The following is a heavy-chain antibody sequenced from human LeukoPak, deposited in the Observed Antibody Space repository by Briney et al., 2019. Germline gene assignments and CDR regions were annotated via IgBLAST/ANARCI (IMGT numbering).Heavy chain of an antibody. J-gene: IGHJ6*02. CDR3: ARDKDFGAYPRDFGMDV. V-gene: IGHV3-21*04. CDR2: ISTSSSDI. D-gene: IGHD4/OR15-4a*01. CDR1: GFTFDNYR. Sequence: GGSLSLSCAASGFTFDNYRMNWVRQAPGKGLEWVSCISTSSSDIVYSDSVKGRFTISRDNAKNSLYLQMNCLRAEDTAVYFCARDKDFGAYPRDFGMDVWGQGTTVTVSS.